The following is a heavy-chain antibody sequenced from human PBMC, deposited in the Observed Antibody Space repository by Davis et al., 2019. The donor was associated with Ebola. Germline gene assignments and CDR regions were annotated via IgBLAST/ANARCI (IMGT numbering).Heavy chain of an antibody. CDR3: VTTIVPAATYNR. V-gene: IGHV3-15*01. Sequence: PAGSLRLSCAASGFNFRDAWMSWVRQTPGKGLEWVGRIKDKGDGGALDYAAPVRGRFTISRDDANEIVYLEMNSLKTEDTGVYYCVTTIVPAATYNRWGQGTRVTVSS. CDR1: GFNFRDAW. CDR2: IKDKGDGGAL. D-gene: IGHD2-15*01. J-gene: IGHJ4*02.